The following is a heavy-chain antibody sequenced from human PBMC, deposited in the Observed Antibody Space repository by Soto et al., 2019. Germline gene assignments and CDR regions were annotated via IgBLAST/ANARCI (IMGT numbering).Heavy chain of an antibody. Sequence: PSETLSLTCSFSGSSIYNGGYFLSWIRQSPGKGLEWIGHIHNSGSTTYSSSLKSRVTISADTSMNQFSLKLTSVTAADTAVYYCARESGGSYGAFDIWGQGTMVTVSS. D-gene: IGHD1-26*01. V-gene: IGHV4-61*08. CDR3: ARESGGSYGAFDI. J-gene: IGHJ3*02. CDR1: GSSIYNGGYF. CDR2: IHNSGST.